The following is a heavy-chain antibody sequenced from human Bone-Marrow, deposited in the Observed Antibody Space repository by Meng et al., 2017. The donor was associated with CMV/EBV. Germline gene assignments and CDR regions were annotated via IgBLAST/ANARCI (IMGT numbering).Heavy chain of an antibody. J-gene: IGHJ5*02. CDR3: ARGRSCVNGVCYDDHNYFGP. V-gene: IGHV4-59*01. CDR1: GGSITTFY. CDR2: VYYTGST. D-gene: IGHD2-8*01. Sequence: SETLSLTCTVSGGSITTFYWNWIRQPPGKGLEWIGNVYYTGSTNYNPSLKSRVTISLDTSKNQLSLKLNSLTTADTAVYFCARGRSCVNGVCYDDHNYFGPWGQGTLVTCYS.